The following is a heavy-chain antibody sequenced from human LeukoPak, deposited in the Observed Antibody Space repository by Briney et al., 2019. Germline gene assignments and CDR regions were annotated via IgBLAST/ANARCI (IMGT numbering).Heavy chain of an antibody. D-gene: IGHD2/OR15-2a*01. CDR2: INSDGSNS. CDR3: GRGIGAVGS. J-gene: IGHJ4*02. V-gene: IGHV3-74*01. CDR1: GFTFSSYW. Sequence: QPGRSLRLSCAASGFTFSSYWMHWVRQAPGKGLVWISRINSDGSNSAYADSVKGRFTISRDNAKNTLYLQMNSLRAEDTAVYYCGRGIGAVGSWGQGTLVAVSS.